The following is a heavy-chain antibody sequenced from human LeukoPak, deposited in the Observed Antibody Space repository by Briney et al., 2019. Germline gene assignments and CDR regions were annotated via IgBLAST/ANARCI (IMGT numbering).Heavy chain of an antibody. V-gene: IGHV3-53*01. Sequence: GGSLRLSCAVSGFTVSSNYMSWVRQAPGKGLEWVSVIYSGGSTYYADSVKGRFTISRDNSKSTLYLQMDSLRAGDTAAYYCARDLGGYIDYWGQGTLVSVSS. J-gene: IGHJ4*02. D-gene: IGHD6-13*01. CDR1: GFTVSSNY. CDR2: IYSGGST. CDR3: ARDLGGYIDY.